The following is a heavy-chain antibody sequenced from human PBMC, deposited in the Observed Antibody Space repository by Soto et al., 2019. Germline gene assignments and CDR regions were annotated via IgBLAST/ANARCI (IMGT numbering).Heavy chain of an antibody. CDR3: AHSSPDYGGKRWFAP. V-gene: IGHV2-5*02. CDR1: GFSLDTSGVG. Sequence: QITLKESGPTLVKPTQTLTLTCTFSGFSLDTSGVGVGWIRQPPGKALEWLALIFWDDDKRYSTSLKTRLTITKETSKNQVVLTMTNMDPVDTATHYCAHSSPDYGGKRWFAPWGQGILVTVSS. J-gene: IGHJ5*02. D-gene: IGHD4-17*01. CDR2: IFWDDDK.